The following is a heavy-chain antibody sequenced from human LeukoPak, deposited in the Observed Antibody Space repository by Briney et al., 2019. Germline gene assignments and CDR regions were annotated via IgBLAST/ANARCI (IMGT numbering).Heavy chain of an antibody. CDR2: INPSGGST. CDR3: ARDHEVVVPADPGNY. D-gene: IGHD2-2*01. Sequence: ASVEVSCKASGYTFTSYYMHWVRQAPGQRLEWMGIINPSGGSTSYAQKFQGRVAMTRDTSTSTVYMELSSLRSEDTAVYYCARDHEVVVPADPGNYWGQGTLVTVSS. CDR1: GYTFTSYY. J-gene: IGHJ4*02. V-gene: IGHV1-46*01.